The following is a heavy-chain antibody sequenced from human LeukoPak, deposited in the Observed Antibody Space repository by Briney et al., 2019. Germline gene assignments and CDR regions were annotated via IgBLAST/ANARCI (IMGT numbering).Heavy chain of an antibody. D-gene: IGHD4-17*01. V-gene: IGHV1-24*01. J-gene: IGHJ4*02. CDR1: GYTLSELS. Sequence: GASVKVSCKVSGYTLSELSMHWVRQAPGKGLEWMGGFDPGEDKTIYAQKFQGRVTMTEDTSTDTAYMELSSLRSDDTAVYYCARDLATVTTATGGNWGQGTLVIVSS. CDR2: FDPGEDKT. CDR3: ARDLATVTTATGGN.